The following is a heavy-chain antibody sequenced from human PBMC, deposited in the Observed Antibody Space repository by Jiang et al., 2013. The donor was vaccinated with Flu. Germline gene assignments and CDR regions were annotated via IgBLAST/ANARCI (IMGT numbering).Heavy chain of an antibody. J-gene: IGHJ4*02. CDR2: INHSGST. V-gene: IGHV4-34*01. D-gene: IGHD1-26*01. Sequence: LLKPSETLSLTCAVYGGSFSGYYWSWIRQPPGKGLEWIGEINHSGSTNYNPSLKSRVTISVDTSKNQFSLKLSSVTAADTAVYYCASTYRYSGSGDYWGQGTLVTVSS. CDR1: GGSFSGYY. CDR3: ASTYRYSGSGDY.